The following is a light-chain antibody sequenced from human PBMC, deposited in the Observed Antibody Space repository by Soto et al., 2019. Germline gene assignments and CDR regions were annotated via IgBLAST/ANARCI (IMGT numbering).Light chain of an antibody. Sequence: DIQMTQSPYSMSASVGDGVTIACRASQGIGTWVGWYQQKPGKAPNLLSSGASSLRRWVPSRGRARGAVPDFTLTITGLKPDDFATYYCQQTHRFPLTFGQGTRLEIK. V-gene: IGKV1-12*01. J-gene: IGKJ5*01. CDR2: GAS. CDR3: QQTHRFPLT. CDR1: QGIGTW.